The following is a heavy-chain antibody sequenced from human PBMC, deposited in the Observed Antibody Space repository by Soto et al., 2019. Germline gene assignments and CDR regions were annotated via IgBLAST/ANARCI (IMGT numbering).Heavy chain of an antibody. CDR3: AKPRLECLSDEAFDI. V-gene: IGHV3-30*18. CDR2: ISYDGSNK. CDR1: GFTFSTYG. Sequence: QVQLVESGGGVVQPGRSLRLSCAASGFTFSTYGMHWFRQAPGKGLEWVAVISYDGSNKFYVDSVKGPFTIYRDNSKNTLYLQMNSLRSEDMAVYYWAKPRLECLSDEAFDIWGHGTMVTGSS. D-gene: IGHD3-3*01. J-gene: IGHJ3*02.